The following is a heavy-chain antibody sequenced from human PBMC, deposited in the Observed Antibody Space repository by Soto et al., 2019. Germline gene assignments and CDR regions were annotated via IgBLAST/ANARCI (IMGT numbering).Heavy chain of an antibody. CDR1: AFTFSNYG. J-gene: IGHJ6*02. CDR3: ARDGGAMVPFGMAV. CDR2: ISNDGRNK. D-gene: IGHD5-18*01. V-gene: IGHV3-30*03. Sequence: GGSLRLSCAASAFTFSNYGMHWVRQAPGKGLEWVAVISNDGRNKNGADSVRGRFTISRDNSKNTLYLQMDSLRAEDTAVYYCARDGGAMVPFGMAVWVQGTTVTVSS.